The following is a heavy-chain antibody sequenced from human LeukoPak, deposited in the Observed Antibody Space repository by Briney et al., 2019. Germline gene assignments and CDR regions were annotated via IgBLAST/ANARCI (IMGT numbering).Heavy chain of an antibody. Sequence: GGSLRLSCAASGFTFSDYILDWVRQAPGKGLEWVGRIRRKRNGYTTEFAASVKGRFTISRDDSENSLYLHMNSLRAEDTAVYYCAKDLAAAVPAYYYYGMDVWGQGTTVTVSS. V-gene: IGHV3-72*01. J-gene: IGHJ6*02. CDR3: AKDLAAAVPAYYYYGMDV. D-gene: IGHD6-13*01. CDR1: GFTFSDYI. CDR2: IRRKRNGYTT.